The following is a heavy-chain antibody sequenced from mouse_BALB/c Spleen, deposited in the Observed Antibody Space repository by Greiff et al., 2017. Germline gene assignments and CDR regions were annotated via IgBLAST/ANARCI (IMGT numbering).Heavy chain of an antibody. Sequence: QVQLKQSGPGLVAPSQSLSITCTVSGFSLTSYGVHWVRQPPGKGLEWLGVIWAGGSTNYNSALMSRLSISKDNSKSQVFLKMNSLQTDDTAMYYCARGGNSYGNYVGAMDYWGQGTSVTVSS. V-gene: IGHV2-9*02. J-gene: IGHJ4*01. CDR3: ARGGNSYGNYVGAMDY. CDR2: IWAGGST. CDR1: GFSLTSYG. D-gene: IGHD2-1*01.